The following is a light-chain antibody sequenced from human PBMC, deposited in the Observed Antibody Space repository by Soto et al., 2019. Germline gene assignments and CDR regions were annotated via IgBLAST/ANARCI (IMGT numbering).Light chain of an antibody. J-gene: IGLJ1*01. Sequence: QSVLPQPPSASGSPGQRVTISCSGSSSNIGSNTVNWYQQLPGTAPKLLMYSNNQRPSGVPDRFSGSKSGTSASLAISGLQSEDEADYYCAAWDDSLNGFYVFGTGTEVTVL. CDR1: SSNIGSNT. CDR2: SNN. CDR3: AAWDDSLNGFYV. V-gene: IGLV1-44*01.